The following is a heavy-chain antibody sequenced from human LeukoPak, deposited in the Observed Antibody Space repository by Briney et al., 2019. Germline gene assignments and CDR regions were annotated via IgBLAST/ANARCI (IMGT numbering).Heavy chain of an antibody. CDR2: ISSSSGYM. Sequence: PGGSLRLSCAASGFTFSSYNMNWVRQAPGKGLEWVSSISSSSGYMYYADSVEGRFTISRDNAKNSLHLQMKSLRAEDTAVYYCARVFFRGVILGVFDYWGQGTLVTVPS. CDR3: ARVFFRGVILGVFDY. V-gene: IGHV3-21*01. CDR1: GFTFSSYN. D-gene: IGHD3-10*01. J-gene: IGHJ4*02.